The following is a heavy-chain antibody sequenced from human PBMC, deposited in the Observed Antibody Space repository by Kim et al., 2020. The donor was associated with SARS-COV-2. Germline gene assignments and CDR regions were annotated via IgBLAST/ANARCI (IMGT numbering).Heavy chain of an antibody. CDR3: ARGRAGYYYGSGSYRAPFDY. Sequence: SETLSLTCAVYGGSFSGYYWSWIRQPPGKGLEWIGEINHSGSTNYNPSLKSRVTISVDTSKNQFSLKLSSVTAADTAVYYCARGRAGYYYGSGSYRAPFDYWGQGTLVTVSS. D-gene: IGHD3-10*01. J-gene: IGHJ4*02. V-gene: IGHV4-34*01. CDR1: GGSFSGYY. CDR2: INHSGST.